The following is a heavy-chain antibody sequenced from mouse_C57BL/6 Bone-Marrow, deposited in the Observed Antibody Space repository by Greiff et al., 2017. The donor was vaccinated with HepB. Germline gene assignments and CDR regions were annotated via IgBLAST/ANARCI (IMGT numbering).Heavy chain of an antibody. V-gene: IGHV1-47*01. Sequence: VQLQQSGAELVKPGASVKMSCKASGYTFTTYPIEWMKQNHGKGLEWIGNFHTYNDYTKYNEKFKGKATLTVEKSSSTVYLELSRLTSDASAFYHCSSYSNYYAIDYWGQGTSVTVSS. J-gene: IGHJ4*01. CDR2: FHTYNDYT. CDR3: SSYSNYYAIDY. CDR1: GYTFTTYP. D-gene: IGHD2-5*01.